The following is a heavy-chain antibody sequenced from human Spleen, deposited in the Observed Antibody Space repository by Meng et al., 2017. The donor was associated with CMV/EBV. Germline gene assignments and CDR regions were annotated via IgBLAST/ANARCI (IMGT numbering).Heavy chain of an antibody. Sequence: GGSLRLSCAASGFSFSSFGMHWVRQAPGKGLEWVGIIWYDGTNENYIDSVKGRFTISRDNAKNSLYLQMNSLRAEDTAVYYCAKDPRMVTAGEDYWDQGTLVTVSS. CDR1: GFSFSSFG. CDR3: AKDPRMVTAGEDY. V-gene: IGHV3-33*03. D-gene: IGHD5-18*01. J-gene: IGHJ4*02. CDR2: IWYDGTNE.